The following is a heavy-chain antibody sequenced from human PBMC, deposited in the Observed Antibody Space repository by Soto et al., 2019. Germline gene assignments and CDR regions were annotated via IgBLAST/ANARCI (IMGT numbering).Heavy chain of an antibody. CDR2: ISGYNGDT. CDR3: AREGVAPYYYYGMDI. J-gene: IGHJ6*02. D-gene: IGHD5-12*01. V-gene: IGHV1-18*01. CDR1: GYTFPRSG. Sequence: QVQLVQSGAEVKKPGASVKVSCKASGYTFPRSGISWPRQAPGQGPEGMGWISGYNGDTNYAQTFQGRVTRTTETSXXTAYMELRSLRSDDTAVYYCAREGVAPYYYYGMDIWGQGTPVTVSS.